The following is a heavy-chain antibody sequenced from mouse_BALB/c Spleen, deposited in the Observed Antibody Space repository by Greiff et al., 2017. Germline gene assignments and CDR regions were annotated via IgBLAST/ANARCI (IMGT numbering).Heavy chain of an antibody. J-gene: IGHJ2*01. D-gene: IGHD2-1*01. CDR3: AVEDGNYGGYFDY. CDR2: INPYNDGT. V-gene: IGHV1-14*01. CDR1: GYTFTSYV. Sequence: EVKLQESGPELVKPGASVKMSCKASGYTFTSYVMHWVKQKPGQGLEWIGYINPYNDGTKYNEKFKGKATLTSDKSSSTAYMELSSLTSEDSAVYYCAVEDGNYGGYFDYWGQGTTLTVSS.